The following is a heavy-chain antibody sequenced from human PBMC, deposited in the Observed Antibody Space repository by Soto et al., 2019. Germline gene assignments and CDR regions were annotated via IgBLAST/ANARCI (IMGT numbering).Heavy chain of an antibody. Sequence: PGGSLRLSCAASGFTFSSYWMSWVRQAPGKGLEWVANIKQDGSGKYYVDSVKGRFTISRDNAKNSLYLQMNSLRAEDTAVYYCARALRSYDSLTGYYRALDAIDIWGPETIVTVSS. CDR1: GFTFSSYW. V-gene: IGHV3-7*01. D-gene: IGHD3-9*01. CDR3: ARALRSYDSLTGYYRALDAIDI. J-gene: IGHJ3*02. CDR2: IKQDGSGK.